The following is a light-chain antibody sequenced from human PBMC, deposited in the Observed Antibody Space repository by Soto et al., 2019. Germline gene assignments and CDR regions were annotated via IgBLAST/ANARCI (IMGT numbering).Light chain of an antibody. V-gene: IGLV2-14*01. CDR2: DVS. J-gene: IGLJ1*01. Sequence: QSALTQPASGSGSPGQSITISCTGTSSDVGGYNYVSWYQQHPGKAPKLMIYDVSNRPSGVSNRFSGSKSGNTASLTISGLQAEDEADYYCSSYTSSSTLHVFGTGPKVTGL. CDR3: SSYTSSSTLHV. CDR1: SSDVGGYNY.